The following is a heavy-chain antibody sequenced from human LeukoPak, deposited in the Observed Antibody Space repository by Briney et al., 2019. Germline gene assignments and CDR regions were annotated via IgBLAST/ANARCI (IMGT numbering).Heavy chain of an antibody. D-gene: IGHD3-3*01. V-gene: IGHV4-30-2*01. Sequence: SETLSLTCTVSGGSISSGGYYWSWIRQPPGKGLEWIGYIYHSGSTYYNPSLKSRVTISVDRSKNQFSLKLSSVTAADTAVYYCATQYDFWSGYFDYWGQGTLVTVSS. CDR2: IYHSGST. CDR1: GGSISSGGYY. CDR3: ATQYDFWSGYFDY. J-gene: IGHJ4*02.